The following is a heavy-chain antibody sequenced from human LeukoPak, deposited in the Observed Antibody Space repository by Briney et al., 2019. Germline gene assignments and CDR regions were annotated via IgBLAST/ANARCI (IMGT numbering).Heavy chain of an antibody. CDR2: MHYRGST. CDR1: GGSISGSSYY. CDR3: VPYTGGQTGYFDY. Sequence: SETLSLTCTVSGGSISGSSYYWGWIRQPPGKGLQWIGSMHYRGSTYYSPSLKSRVTITVDTSKNQFSLKLSSVTAADTAVYYCVPYTGGQTGYFDYWGQGTLVTVSS. V-gene: IGHV4-39*01. D-gene: IGHD3-16*01. J-gene: IGHJ4*02.